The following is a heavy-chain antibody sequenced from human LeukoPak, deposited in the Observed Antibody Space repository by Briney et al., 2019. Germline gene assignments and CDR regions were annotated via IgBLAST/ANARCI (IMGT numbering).Heavy chain of an antibody. Sequence: ASVKVSCKASGYTFTSYAMNWVRQAPGQGLEWMGIINPSGGSTTYAQKFQGRVTMTWDTSTSTVYMELSSLRSEDTAVYYCARGLASFWFDPWGQGTLVTVPS. V-gene: IGHV1-46*01. CDR1: GYTFTSYA. CDR2: INPSGGST. CDR3: ARGLASFWFDP. J-gene: IGHJ5*02.